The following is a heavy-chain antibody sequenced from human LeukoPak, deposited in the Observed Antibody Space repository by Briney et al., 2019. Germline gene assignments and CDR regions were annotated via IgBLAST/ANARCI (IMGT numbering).Heavy chain of an antibody. CDR1: GYTFTSYG. CDR2: ISAYNGNT. D-gene: IGHD3-22*01. J-gene: IGHJ3*02. V-gene: IGHV1-18*01. CDR3: AVSADYYDSSGYPDAFDI. Sequence: ASVKVSCKASGYTFTSYGISWVRQAPGQGLEWMGWISAYNGNTNYAQKLQGRVTMTTDTSTSTAYMELRSLRSDDTAVYHCAVSADYYDSSGYPDAFDIWGQGTMVTVSS.